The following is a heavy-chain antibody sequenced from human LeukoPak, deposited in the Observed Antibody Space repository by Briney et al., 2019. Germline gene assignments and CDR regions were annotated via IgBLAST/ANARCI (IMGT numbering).Heavy chain of an antibody. J-gene: IGHJ5*02. Sequence: GGSLRLSCVASGFTFSSYWMSWVRQAPGKGLEWVANIKQDGSEKYYLDSLEGRFTISRDNAKNSVYLQINRLRAEDTAVYYCARRGTIAVPVFWFDPWSQGTLVIVSS. D-gene: IGHD6-19*01. CDR3: ARRGTIAVPVFWFDP. CDR1: GFTFSSYW. V-gene: IGHV3-7*01. CDR2: IKQDGSEK.